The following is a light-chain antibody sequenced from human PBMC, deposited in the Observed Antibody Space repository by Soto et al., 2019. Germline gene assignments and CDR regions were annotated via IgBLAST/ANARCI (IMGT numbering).Light chain of an antibody. CDR3: QQYGSSPALFT. V-gene: IGKV3-20*01. CDR1: QSVSSSY. J-gene: IGKJ3*01. Sequence: IVLTQSPGTLSLSPGERATLSCRASQSVSSSYLAWYQQKPGQAPRLLIYGASSRATGIPDRFSGSGSGTEFPLTITRLEPEDFAVYYCQQYGSSPALFTFGPGTKVDIK. CDR2: GAS.